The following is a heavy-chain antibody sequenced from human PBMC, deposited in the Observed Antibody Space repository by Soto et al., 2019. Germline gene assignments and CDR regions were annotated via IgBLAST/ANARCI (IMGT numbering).Heavy chain of an antibody. CDR2: INRSGSST. CDR3: ALSHTVTTDY. CDR1: GLPFSTYW. V-gene: IGHV3-74*01. D-gene: IGHD4-17*01. Sequence: EVQLVESGGGLVKPGGSRRLSWEASGLPFSTYWRNWSGQAQGKGLGWVSRINRSGSSTSYADSVKGRFTISRDNAKNTLYLQMNSLRAEDTAVYYCALSHTVTTDYWGQGTLVTVSS. J-gene: IGHJ4*02.